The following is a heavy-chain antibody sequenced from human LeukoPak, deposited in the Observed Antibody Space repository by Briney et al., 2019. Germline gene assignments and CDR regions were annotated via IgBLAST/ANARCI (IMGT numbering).Heavy chain of an antibody. J-gene: IGHJ5*02. D-gene: IGHD1-1*01. CDR1: GYTFTSYT. CDR3: ARVRAGTRKVSWFDP. Sequence: ASVKVSCKASGYTFTSYTMNWVRQAPGQGLEWMGWINTNTGNPTYAQGFTGRFVFSLDTSVSMAYLQISSLKAEDTAVYYCARVRAGTRKVSWFDPWGQGTLVTVSS. V-gene: IGHV7-4-1*04. CDR2: INTNTGNP.